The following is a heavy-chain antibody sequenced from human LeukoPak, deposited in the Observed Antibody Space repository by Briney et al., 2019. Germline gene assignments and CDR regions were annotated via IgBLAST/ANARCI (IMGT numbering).Heavy chain of an antibody. Sequence: PSETLSLTCAVYGGSFSGYYWSWIRQPPGKGLEWIGEINHSGSTNYNPSLKSRVTISVDTSKNQFSLKLSSVTAADTAVYYCARATTVTYYYYYGMDVWGQETTVTVSS. CDR1: GGSFSGYY. D-gene: IGHD4-17*01. V-gene: IGHV4-34*01. CDR2: INHSGST. J-gene: IGHJ6*02. CDR3: ARATTVTYYYYYGMDV.